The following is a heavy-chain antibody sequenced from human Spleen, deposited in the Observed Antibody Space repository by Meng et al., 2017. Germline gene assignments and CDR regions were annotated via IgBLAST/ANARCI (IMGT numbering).Heavy chain of an antibody. D-gene: IGHD1-26*01. Sequence: GESLKISCKGSGYSFTSYWIGWVRQMPGKGLEWMGIIYPGDSDTRYSPSFQGQVTISADKSISTAYLQWSSLKASDTAMYYCARQSGSGSYGWTDAFDIWGQGTMVPSPQ. CDR2: IYPGDSDT. J-gene: IGHJ3*02. CDR1: GYSFTSYW. V-gene: IGHV5-51*01. CDR3: ARQSGSGSYGWTDAFDI.